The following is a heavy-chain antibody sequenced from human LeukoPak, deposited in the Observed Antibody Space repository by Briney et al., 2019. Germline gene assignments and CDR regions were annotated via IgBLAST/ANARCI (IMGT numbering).Heavy chain of an antibody. CDR2: MNPNSGNT. V-gene: IGHV1-8*03. CDR1: GYTFTSYD. D-gene: IGHD2-2*01. CDR3: ARDLPLVYAFRTVVVPAANPWWFDP. Sequence: ASVKVSCKASGYTFTSYDINWVRQAPGQGLEWMGWMNPNSGNTGYAQKFQGRVTITRNTSISTAYMELSSLTSEDTAVYYCARDLPLVYAFRTVVVPAANPWWFDPWGQGTLVTVSS. J-gene: IGHJ5*02.